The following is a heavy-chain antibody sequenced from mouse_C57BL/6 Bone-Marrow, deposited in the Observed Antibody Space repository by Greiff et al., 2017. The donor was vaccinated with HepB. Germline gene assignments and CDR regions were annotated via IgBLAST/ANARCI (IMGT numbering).Heavy chain of an antibody. CDR3: YYYGSSYEYFDV. D-gene: IGHD1-1*01. V-gene: IGHV1-82*01. Sequence: QVQLQQSGPELVKPGASVKISCKASGYAFSSSWMNWVKQRPGKGLEWIGRIYPGDGDTNYNGKFKGKATLTADKSSSTAYMQLSSLTSEDSAVYFCYYYGSSYEYFDVWGTGTTVTVSS. CDR1: GYAFSSSW. J-gene: IGHJ1*03. CDR2: IYPGDGDT.